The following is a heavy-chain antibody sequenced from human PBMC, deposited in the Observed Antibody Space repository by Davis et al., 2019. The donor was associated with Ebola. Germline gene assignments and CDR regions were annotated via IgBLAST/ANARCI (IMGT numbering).Heavy chain of an antibody. CDR3: ARDQSYYYYYGMDV. CDR1: GFTFRGYG. V-gene: IGHV3-33*01. J-gene: IGHJ6*02. CDR2: IWYDGSNK. Sequence: GESLKISCAASGFTFRGYGMHWVRQAPGKGLEWVAVIWYDGSNKYYGDSVKGRFTISRDNSKNTLYLQMNSLRAEDTAVYYCARDQSYYYYYGMDVRGQGTTVTVSS.